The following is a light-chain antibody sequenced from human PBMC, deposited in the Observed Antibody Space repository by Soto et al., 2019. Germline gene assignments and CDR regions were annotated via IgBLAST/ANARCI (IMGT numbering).Light chain of an antibody. CDR3: QQHGDSPIT. Sequence: ETVLAQSQGTLSFSPSEGAHSXGKTSQSVSRNNLVWYQQRPGQPPRLLIYGASSRATGIPDRFSGSGSGTDFSLTISRLEPEDFAVYYCQQHGDSPITFGQGTRLEIK. CDR1: QSVSRNN. J-gene: IGKJ5*01. CDR2: GAS. V-gene: IGKV3-20*01.